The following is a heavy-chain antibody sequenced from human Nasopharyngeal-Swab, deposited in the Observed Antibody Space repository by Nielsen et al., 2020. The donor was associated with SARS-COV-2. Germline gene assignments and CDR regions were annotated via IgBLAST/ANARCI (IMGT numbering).Heavy chain of an antibody. CDR1: GFTFSNYG. CDR2: IWYDGSNK. Sequence: GESLKISCAASGFTFSNYGMHWVRQAPGKGLEWVAVIWYDGSNKYYADSVKGRFTISRDNSKNTVYLQMSSLRGEDTAVYYCAAAPSGDYGGYWGQGTLVTVPS. CDR3: AAAPSGDYGGY. V-gene: IGHV3-33*01. D-gene: IGHD4-23*01. J-gene: IGHJ4*02.